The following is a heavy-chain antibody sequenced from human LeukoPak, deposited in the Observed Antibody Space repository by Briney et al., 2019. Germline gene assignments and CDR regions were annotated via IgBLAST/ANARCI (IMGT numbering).Heavy chain of an antibody. CDR3: ARSYSRRSFYYMDV. CDR1: GFTFDDYG. J-gene: IGHJ6*03. CDR2: INWNGDYT. D-gene: IGHD6-13*01. V-gene: IGHV3-20*04. Sequence: GGSLRVSCAISGFTFDDYGMNWVRQAPGKGLEWDSCINWNGDYTHYADSVKGRFTISRDNAKNSLYLQMTSLRAEDTALYYCARSYSRRSFYYMDVWGKGTTVTVS.